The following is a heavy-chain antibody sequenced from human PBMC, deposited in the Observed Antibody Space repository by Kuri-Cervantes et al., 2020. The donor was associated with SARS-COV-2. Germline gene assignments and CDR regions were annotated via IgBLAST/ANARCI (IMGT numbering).Heavy chain of an antibody. V-gene: IGHV3-21*01. CDR2: ISSSSSYI. D-gene: IGHD6-19*01. CDR1: GFTFSSYS. Sequence: GESLKISCAASGFTFSSYSMNWVRQAPGKGLEWVSSISSSSSYIYYADSVKGRFTISRDNAKNLLYLQMNSLRDDDTAVYYCARDMSKGQWLERGWFDPWGQGTLVTVSS. J-gene: IGHJ5*02. CDR3: ARDMSKGQWLERGWFDP.